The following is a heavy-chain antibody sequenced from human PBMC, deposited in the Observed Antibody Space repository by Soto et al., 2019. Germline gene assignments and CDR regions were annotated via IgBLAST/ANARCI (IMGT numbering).Heavy chain of an antibody. V-gene: IGHV3-30-3*01. Sequence: LRLSCAASGFTFSSYAMNWVRQAPGKGLEWVALISHDGINKYYADSVRGRFTISRDSSTNTLYLQMNSLRAADTAVYYCGRCTSTSCHLGSDYWGQGTLVTVS. CDR2: ISHDGINK. J-gene: IGHJ4*02. CDR1: GFTFSSYA. CDR3: GRCTSTSCHLGSDY. D-gene: IGHD2-2*01.